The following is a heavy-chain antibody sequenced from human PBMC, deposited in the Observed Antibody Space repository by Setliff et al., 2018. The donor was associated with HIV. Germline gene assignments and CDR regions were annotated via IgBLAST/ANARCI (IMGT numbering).Heavy chain of an antibody. V-gene: IGHV4-34*01. CDR3: AKKGRYYYGSGVTTDYFDD. J-gene: IGHJ4*02. D-gene: IGHD3-10*01. CDR2: IDHSGST. Sequence: SETLSLTCAVYGTSLNTSYCTWIRYTPGRGLQWIGQIDHSGSTNYTPSLKSRVTLSVDASKTQFSLKVKSVTSADPATYYCAKKGRYYYGSGVTTDYFDDWGQGTRVTSPQ. CDR1: GTSLNTSY.